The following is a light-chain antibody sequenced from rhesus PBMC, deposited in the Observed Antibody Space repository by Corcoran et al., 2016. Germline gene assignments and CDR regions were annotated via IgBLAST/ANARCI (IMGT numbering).Light chain of an antibody. CDR3: QQYNNWNRT. V-gene: IGKV3-35*01. CDR2: YAS. J-gene: IGKJ1*01. CDR1: QSVSSN. Sequence: EIVMTQSPATLSLSPGERVTLSCRASQSVSSNLAWYQQKPGQAPRLLIYYASNRATGIPDRFSGRGSGTDFTLTIRSLEPEDVGVYYCQQYNNWNRTFGQGTKVEIK.